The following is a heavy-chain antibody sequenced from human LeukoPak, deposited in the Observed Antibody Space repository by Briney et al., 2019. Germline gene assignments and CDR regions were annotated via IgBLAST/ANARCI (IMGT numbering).Heavy chain of an antibody. D-gene: IGHD5-12*01. CDR2: INGDGSST. CDR3: AREDECGYEIAS. Sequence: GGSLRLSCVASGFTFRSYWMHWVRQAPGKGLVWVSRINGDGSSTTYADSVKGRFTFSRDNAQNTLYLQMHSLRAEDTGVYYCAREDECGYEIASWGQGTLVTVSS. J-gene: IGHJ4*02. CDR1: GFTFRSYW. V-gene: IGHV3-74*03.